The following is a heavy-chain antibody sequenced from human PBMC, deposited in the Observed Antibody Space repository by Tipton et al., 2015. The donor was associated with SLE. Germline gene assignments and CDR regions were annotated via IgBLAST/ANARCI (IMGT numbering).Heavy chain of an antibody. J-gene: IGHJ4*02. CDR3: ARAAGRDGYTSSWTPFEY. Sequence: LTCTVSGGSISTSSYYWAWIRQPPGKGLECIGNINYSGTTSYNPSLKSRVTMSVDTSQNQFSLTLRSVTAADTAVYYCARAAGRDGYTSSWTPFEYWGQGTLVTVSS. V-gene: IGHV4-39*07. CDR1: GGSISTSSYY. D-gene: IGHD6-13*01. CDR2: INYSGTT.